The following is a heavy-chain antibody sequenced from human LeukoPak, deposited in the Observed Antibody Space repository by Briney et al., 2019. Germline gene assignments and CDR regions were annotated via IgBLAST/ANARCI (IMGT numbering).Heavy chain of an antibody. CDR1: GLTFSRYW. CDR3: ARTRKYCSGGSCYPEYFDY. J-gene: IGHJ4*02. CDR2: INQDGGEI. V-gene: IGHV3-7*01. Sequence: GGSLRLSCAASGLTFSRYWMSWVRQAPAKGLEWVASINQDGGEIYYVDSVKGRFTISRDNAKNSVYLHMNSLRAEDTAVYYCARTRKYCSGGSCYPEYFDYWGQGTLVTVSS. D-gene: IGHD2-15*01.